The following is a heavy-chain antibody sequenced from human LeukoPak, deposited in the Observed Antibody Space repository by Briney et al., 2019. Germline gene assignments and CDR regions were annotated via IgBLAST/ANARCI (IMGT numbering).Heavy chain of an antibody. J-gene: IGHJ6*02. CDR3: ARGCSGSYYKFYYYYGMDV. V-gene: IGHV4-59*01. Sequence: PSETLSLTCTVSGGSISSYYWSWIRQPPGKGLEWIGYIYYSGSTNYNPSLKSRVTISVATSKNQFSLKLSSVTAADTAVYYCARGCSGSYYKFYYYYGMDVWGQGTTVTVSS. CDR1: GGSISSYY. CDR2: IYYSGST. D-gene: IGHD3-10*02.